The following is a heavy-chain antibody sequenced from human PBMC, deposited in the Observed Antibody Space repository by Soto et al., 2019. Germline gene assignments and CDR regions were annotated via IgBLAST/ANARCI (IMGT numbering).Heavy chain of an antibody. CDR2: IFHDGTA. CDR1: GVSISSGNW. Sequence: ETLSLTGAVSGVSISSGNWWTWVRQSPQRGLEYIGEIFHDGTANYYPSFERRVAISVDTSKNQFSLKLTSVTAADTAIYFCARLVYDTRLNYMYFDFWGQGTLVTVSS. J-gene: IGHJ4*02. V-gene: IGHV4-4*01. D-gene: IGHD3-10*01. CDR3: ARLVYDTRLNYMYFDF.